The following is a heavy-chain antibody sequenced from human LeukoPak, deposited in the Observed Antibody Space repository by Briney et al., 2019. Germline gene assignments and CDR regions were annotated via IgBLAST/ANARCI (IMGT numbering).Heavy chain of an antibody. CDR3: AGGYSGYDYDAFDI. CDR1: GGTFNNYA. CDR2: IIPILDLA. J-gene: IGHJ3*02. Sequence: ASVKVSCKASGGTFNNYAFNWVRQAPGQGLEWMGRIIPILDLANYAQKFQGRVTITRDTSASTAYMELSSLRSEDTAVYYCAGGYSGYDYDAFDIWGQGTMVTVSS. V-gene: IGHV1-69*04. D-gene: IGHD5-12*01.